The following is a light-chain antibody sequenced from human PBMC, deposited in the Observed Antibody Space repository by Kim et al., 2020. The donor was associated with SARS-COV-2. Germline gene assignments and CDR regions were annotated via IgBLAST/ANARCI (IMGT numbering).Light chain of an antibody. Sequence: SPGERAPRSCRASQSVSSNLAWYQQKPGQAPRLLIYGASTRATGIPARFSGSGSGTEFTLTISSLQSEDFAVYYCQQYNNWPALTFGGGTKMDMK. V-gene: IGKV3-15*01. CDR3: QQYNNWPALT. J-gene: IGKJ4*01. CDR2: GAS. CDR1: QSVSSN.